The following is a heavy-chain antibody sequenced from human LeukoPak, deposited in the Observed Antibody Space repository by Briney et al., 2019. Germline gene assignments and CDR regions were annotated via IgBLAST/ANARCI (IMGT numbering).Heavy chain of an antibody. V-gene: IGHV1-18*01. J-gene: IGHJ5*02. Sequence: GASVKVSCKASGYTFTSYGISWVRQAPGQGLEWMGWISAYNGNTNYAQKLQGRVTMTTDTSTSTAYMELRSLRSDDTAVYYCARTCDFWSGAFYNWFDPWGQGTLVTVSS. D-gene: IGHD3-3*01. CDR3: ARTCDFWSGAFYNWFDP. CDR2: ISAYNGNT. CDR1: GYTFTSYG.